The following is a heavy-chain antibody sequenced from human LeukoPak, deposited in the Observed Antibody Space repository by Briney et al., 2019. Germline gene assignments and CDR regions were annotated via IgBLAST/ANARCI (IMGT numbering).Heavy chain of an antibody. CDR3: ARGGSSGYYFDAFDI. J-gene: IGHJ3*02. CDR2: INPNSGGT. Sequence: ASVKVSCTASGYTFTGYYMHWVRQAPGQGLEWMGWINPNSGGTNYAQKFQGRVTMTRDTSISTAYMELSRLRSDDTAVYYCARGGSSGYYFDAFDIWGQGTMVTVSS. D-gene: IGHD3-22*01. V-gene: IGHV1-2*02. CDR1: GYTFTGYY.